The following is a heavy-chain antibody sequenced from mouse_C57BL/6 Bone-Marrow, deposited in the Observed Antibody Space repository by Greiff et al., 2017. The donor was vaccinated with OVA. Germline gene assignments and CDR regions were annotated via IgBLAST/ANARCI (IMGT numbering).Heavy chain of an antibody. Sequence: VQLQQPGAELVMPGASVKLSCKASGYTFTSYWMHWVKQRPGQGLEWIGEIDPSDSYTNYNQKFKGKSTLTVDKSSSTAYMQLSSLTSEDSAVYYCARGGSSGYYYAMDYWGQGTSVTVSS. V-gene: IGHV1-69*01. J-gene: IGHJ4*01. CDR2: IDPSDSYT. CDR1: GYTFTSYW. CDR3: ARGGSSGYYYAMDY. D-gene: IGHD3-2*02.